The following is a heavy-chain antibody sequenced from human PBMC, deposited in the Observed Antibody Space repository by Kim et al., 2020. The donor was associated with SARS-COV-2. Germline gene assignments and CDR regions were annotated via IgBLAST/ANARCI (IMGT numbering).Heavy chain of an antibody. Sequence: GGSLRLSCAASGFTFSSYGMHWVRQAPGKGLEWVAVIWYDGSNKYYADSVKGRFTISRDNSKNTLYLQMNSLRAEDTAVYYCAKDCIAAASYYGMDVWGQGTTVTVSS. CDR3: AKDCIAAASYYGMDV. CDR1: GFTFSSYG. D-gene: IGHD6-13*01. V-gene: IGHV3-33*06. J-gene: IGHJ6*02. CDR2: IWYDGSNK.